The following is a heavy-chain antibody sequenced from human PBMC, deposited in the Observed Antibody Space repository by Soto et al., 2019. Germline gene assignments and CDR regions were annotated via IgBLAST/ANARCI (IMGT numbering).Heavy chain of an antibody. D-gene: IGHD2-15*01. CDR1: GYSVSSSSAA. CDR2: TYYRSKWYY. CDR3: ARDRKWSFEC. J-gene: IGHJ4*02. Sequence: SQTLSLTCAISGYSVSSSSAAWNWIIQSPSRGLEWLGRTYYRSKWYYDYAVFVKSRITINPDTSKNQFALQLNSVTPEDTAVYYCARDRKWSFECWGPGTLVTVS. V-gene: IGHV6-1*01.